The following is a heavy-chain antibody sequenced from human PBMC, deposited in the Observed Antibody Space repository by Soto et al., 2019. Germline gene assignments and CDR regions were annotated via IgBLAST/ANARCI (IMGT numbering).Heavy chain of an antibody. CDR1: GFTFSNYA. D-gene: IGHD6-19*01. Sequence: EVQLLESGGGLVQPGGSLRLSCAAPGFTFSNYAMNWVRQAPGKGLEWVSVISGSGGSTYYADSVKGRFTISRDNSKNTLYLQMNSLRGEDTAVYYCAMRSSGWYFDYWGQGTLVIVSS. V-gene: IGHV3-23*01. J-gene: IGHJ4*02. CDR2: ISGSGGST. CDR3: AMRSSGWYFDY.